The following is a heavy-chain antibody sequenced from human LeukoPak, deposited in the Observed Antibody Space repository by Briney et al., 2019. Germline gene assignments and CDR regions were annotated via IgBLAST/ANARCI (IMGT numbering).Heavy chain of an antibody. CDR3: ARLYDFWSGFDAFHI. CDR2: IKQDGSEK. J-gene: IGHJ3*02. CDR1: GFTFSRYW. Sequence: GRSLRLSCAVSGFASGFTFSRYWMTWVRQAPGKGLEWVANIKQDGSEKYYVDSVRGRFTISRDNAKNSLYLQLNSLRAEDTAVYYCARLYDFWSGFDAFHIWGQGTMVTVSS. V-gene: IGHV3-7*01. D-gene: IGHD3-3*01.